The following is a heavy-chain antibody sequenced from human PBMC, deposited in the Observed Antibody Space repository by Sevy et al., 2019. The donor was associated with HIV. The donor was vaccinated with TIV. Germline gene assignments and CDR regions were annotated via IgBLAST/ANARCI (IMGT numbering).Heavy chain of an antibody. V-gene: IGHV3-30-3*01. J-gene: IGHJ6*02. CDR1: GFTFSNYA. CDR3: ARDLEVYGGWEQTSQGMDV. CDR2: ISYDGSNK. Sequence: GGSLRLSCAASGFTFSNYAMHWVRQAPGKGLEWVAVISYDGSNKYYADSVRGRFTISRDSSKNTLYLQMYSLRPEDTAVYYCARDLEVYGGWEQTSQGMDVWGQGTTVTVSS. D-gene: IGHD1-26*01.